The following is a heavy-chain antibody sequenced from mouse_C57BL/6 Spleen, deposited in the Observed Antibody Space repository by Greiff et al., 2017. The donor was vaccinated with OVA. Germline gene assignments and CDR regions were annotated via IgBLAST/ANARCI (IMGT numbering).Heavy chain of an antibody. V-gene: IGHV5-4*01. Sequence: DVQLVESGGGLVKPGGSLKLSCAASGFTFSSYAMSWVRQTPEKRLEWVATISDGGRYTYYPDNVKGRFTLSRDNAKNNLYLQMSHRKSEDTAMYYCAREGYYGSSYLCDYWGQGTTLTVSS. J-gene: IGHJ2*01. CDR3: AREGYYGSSYLCDY. CDR2: ISDGGRYT. D-gene: IGHD1-1*01. CDR1: GFTFSSYA.